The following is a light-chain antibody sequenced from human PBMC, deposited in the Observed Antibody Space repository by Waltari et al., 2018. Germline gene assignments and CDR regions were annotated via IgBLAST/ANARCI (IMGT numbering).Light chain of an antibody. V-gene: IGLV6-57*01. CDR3: QSYDNRNHWV. J-gene: IGLJ3*02. CDR1: SGSIATNY. CDR2: EDN. Sequence: NFMLTQPLSVSESPGKTVTISCTRSSGSIATNYVQWYQQRPGSSPTAVLYEDNQRPSGVPDRFSGSIDSSSTAASLTISGLKTEDEADYYCQSYDNRNHWVFGGGTQLTVL.